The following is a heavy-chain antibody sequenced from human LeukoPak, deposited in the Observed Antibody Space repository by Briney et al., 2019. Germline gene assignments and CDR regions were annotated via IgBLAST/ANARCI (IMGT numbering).Heavy chain of an antibody. V-gene: IGHV3-30*18. Sequence: PGRSLRLSCAASGFTFSSYGMHWVRQAPGKGLEWVAVISYDGSNKYYADSVKGRFTISRDNSKNTLYLQMNSLRAEDTAVYYCAKDGTHRIVGATGHYFDYWGQGTLVTVSS. D-gene: IGHD1-26*01. J-gene: IGHJ4*02. CDR1: GFTFSSYG. CDR3: AKDGTHRIVGATGHYFDY. CDR2: ISYDGSNK.